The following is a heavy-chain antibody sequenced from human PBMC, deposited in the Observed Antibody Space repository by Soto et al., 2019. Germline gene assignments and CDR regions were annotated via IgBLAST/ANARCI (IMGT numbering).Heavy chain of an antibody. D-gene: IGHD4-17*01. V-gene: IGHV5-51*01. CDR1: GYTFTNYW. CDR2: IYPGDSDT. Sequence: GESLKISCKGSGYTFTNYWIVWVRQIPGKGLEWMGIIYPGDSDTRYSPSFQGQVTILADRSISTAYLQWSSLKASDTGMYYCARYPTLTDYFFHGMDVWGQGTTVTVSS. J-gene: IGHJ6*02. CDR3: ARYPTLTDYFFHGMDV.